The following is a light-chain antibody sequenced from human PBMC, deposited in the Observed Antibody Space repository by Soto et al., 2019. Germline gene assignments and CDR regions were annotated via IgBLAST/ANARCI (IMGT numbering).Light chain of an antibody. CDR2: WAS. CDR1: QSVLYSSNNKNY. Sequence: DIVMTQSPDSLAVSLGERATINCKSRQSVLYSSNNKNYLAWYQQKPGQPPKLLIYWASTRESGVPDRFSGSESGTDFTLTISSLQAEDVAVYYCQQYYSTPYTFGQGTKLEIK. CDR3: QQYYSTPYT. V-gene: IGKV4-1*01. J-gene: IGKJ2*01.